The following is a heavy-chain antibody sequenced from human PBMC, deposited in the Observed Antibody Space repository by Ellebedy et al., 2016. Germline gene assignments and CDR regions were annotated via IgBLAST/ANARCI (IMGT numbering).Heavy chain of an antibody. V-gene: IGHV1-18*01. CDR2: VPTYRENT. Sequence: ASVKVSCXASGYTFTSYGISWVRQAPGQGLEWMGWVPTYRENTNYAQKFQGRVTMTTDTSTNIAYMELRNLRGDDTATYYCARDRGRIPDTFDIWGQGTMVTVSS. CDR1: GYTFTSYG. D-gene: IGHD3-16*01. CDR3: ARDRGRIPDTFDI. J-gene: IGHJ3*02.